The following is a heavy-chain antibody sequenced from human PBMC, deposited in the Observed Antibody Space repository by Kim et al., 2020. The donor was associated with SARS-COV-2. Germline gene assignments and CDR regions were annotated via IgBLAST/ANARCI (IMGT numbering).Heavy chain of an antibody. V-gene: IGHV1-18*01. Sequence: ASVKVSCKASGYTFTSYGISWVRQAPGQGLEWMGWISAYNGNTNYAQKLQGRVTMTTDTSTSTAYMELRSLRSDDTAVYYCSRLWFGGWYYGMDVWGQGTTVTVSS. CDR2: ISAYNGNT. CDR1: GYTFTSYG. CDR3: SRLWFGGWYYGMDV. J-gene: IGHJ6*02. D-gene: IGHD3-10*01.